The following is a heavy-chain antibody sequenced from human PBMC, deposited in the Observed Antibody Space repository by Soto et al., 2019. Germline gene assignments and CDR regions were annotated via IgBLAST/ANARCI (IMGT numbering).Heavy chain of an antibody. CDR3: TRPTVAGITRLDY. Sequence: GGSLRLSCAASGFNVGAFAVNWVRQAPGKGLEWVSGISVSDAFIYYADSVRGRFSISRDASENILYLQMNSLRVDDTALYYCTRPTVAGITRLDYWCPESLVTVS. CDR1: GFNVGAFA. CDR2: ISVSDAFI. D-gene: IGHD1-1*01. V-gene: IGHV3-23*01. J-gene: IGHJ4*02.